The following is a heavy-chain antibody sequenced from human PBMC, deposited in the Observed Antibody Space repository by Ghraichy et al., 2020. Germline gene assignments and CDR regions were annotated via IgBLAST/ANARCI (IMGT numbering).Heavy chain of an antibody. CDR1: GFIFSNYW. J-gene: IGHJ5*02. Sequence: GGSLRLSCAASGFIFSNYWMSWVRQAPGKGLEWVANIKQDGSEKYYVDSVKGRFTISRDNAKNSLHVQMNSLRAEDTAVYYCAREVCSSTSCYSDSRFDPWGQGTLVTVSS. CDR3: AREVCSSTSCYSDSRFDP. V-gene: IGHV3-7*01. D-gene: IGHD2-2*02. CDR2: IKQDGSEK.